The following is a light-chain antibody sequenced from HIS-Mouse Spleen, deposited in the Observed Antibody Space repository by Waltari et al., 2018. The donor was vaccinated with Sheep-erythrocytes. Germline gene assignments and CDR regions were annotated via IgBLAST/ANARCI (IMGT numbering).Light chain of an antibody. CDR3: SSYTSSSTLV. V-gene: IGLV2-14*03. CDR2: DVS. J-gene: IGLJ1*01. CDR1: SNDVGGYNC. Sequence: QSALTQPASVSGSPGQSITISCTGTSNDVGGYNCVSWYQQHPGKAPKLMIYDVSNRPSGVSNRFSGSKSGNTASLTISGLQAEDEADYYCSSYTSSSTLVFGTGTKVTVL.